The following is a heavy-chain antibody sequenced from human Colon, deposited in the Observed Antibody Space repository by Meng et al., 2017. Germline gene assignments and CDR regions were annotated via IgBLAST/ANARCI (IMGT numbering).Heavy chain of an antibody. Sequence: GQLPQSGPGLCNPSQTLSLACVFSGGSSSGDGYYWSWIRQHPGKGLEWIGYVHDSGDTYYKSSLKSRITISIDTSENQFSLKLKSVTAADTAVYYCARDPSNRGAFFDPWGQGTLVTVSS. CDR3: ARDPSNRGAFFDP. CDR1: GGSSSGDGYY. V-gene: IGHV4-31*11. D-gene: IGHD3-10*01. J-gene: IGHJ5*02. CDR2: VHDSGDT.